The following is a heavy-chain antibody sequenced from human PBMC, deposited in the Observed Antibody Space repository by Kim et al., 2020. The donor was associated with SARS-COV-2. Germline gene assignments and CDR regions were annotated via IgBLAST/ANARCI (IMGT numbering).Heavy chain of an antibody. D-gene: IGHD3-10*01. J-gene: IGHJ4*02. V-gene: IGHV3-11*01. Sequence: GGSLRLSCAASGFTFSDYYMSWIRQAPGKGLEWVSYISSSGSIIYYTDSVKGRFTISRDNAKNSLYLQMNSLRADDTAVYYCKALPTYYYGSGSYYSGDDYWGQGTLVTVSS. CDR1: GFTFSDYY. CDR3: KALPTYYYGSGSYYSGDDY. CDR2: ISSSGSII.